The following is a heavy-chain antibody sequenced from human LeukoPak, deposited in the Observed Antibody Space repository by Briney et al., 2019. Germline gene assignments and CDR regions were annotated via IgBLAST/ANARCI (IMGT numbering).Heavy chain of an antibody. V-gene: IGHV5-51*01. D-gene: IGHD4-17*01. CDR3: ARDYGAYGVVLENDVFDI. CDR2: IYPGDSDT. CDR1: GYSFTSYW. Sequence: GESLKISCKGSGYSFTSYWIGWVRQMPGKGLEWMGIIYPGDSDTRYSPSFQGQVTISADKSISTAYLQWSSLKASDTAMYYCARDYGAYGVVLENDVFDIGAKGTMAPVSS. J-gene: IGHJ3*02.